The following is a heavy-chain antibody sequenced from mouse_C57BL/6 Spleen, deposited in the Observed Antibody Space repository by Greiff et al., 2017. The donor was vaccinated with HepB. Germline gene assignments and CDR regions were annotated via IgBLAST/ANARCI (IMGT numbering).Heavy chain of an antibody. J-gene: IGHJ4*01. CDR2: IDPETGGT. V-gene: IGHV1-15*01. CDR3: TPITTVVAGGAMDY. CDR1: GYTFTDYE. D-gene: IGHD1-1*01. Sequence: VKLQESGAELVRPGASVTLSCKASGYTFTDYEMHWVKQTPVHGLEWIGAIDPETGGTAYNQKFKGKAILTADKSSSTAYMELRSLTSEDSAVYYCTPITTVVAGGAMDYWGQGTSVTVSS.